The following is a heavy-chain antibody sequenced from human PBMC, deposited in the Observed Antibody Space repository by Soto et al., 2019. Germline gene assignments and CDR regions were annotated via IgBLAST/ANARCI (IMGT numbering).Heavy chain of an antibody. CDR3: ARAGSGQRWHWFDP. CDR1: GGSLSSYY. V-gene: IGHV4-4*07. J-gene: IGHJ5*02. CDR2: IYTSGST. D-gene: IGHD2-15*01. Sequence: TLSLTCTVSGGSLSSYYWSWIRQPAGKGLEWIGRIYTSGSTNYNPSLKSRVTMSVDTSKNQFSLKLSSVTAADTAVYYCARAGSGQRWHWFDPWGQGTLVTVSS.